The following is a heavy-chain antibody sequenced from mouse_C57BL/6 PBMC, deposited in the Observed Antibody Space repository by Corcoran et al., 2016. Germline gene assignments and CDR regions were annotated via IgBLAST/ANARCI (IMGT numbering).Heavy chain of an antibody. D-gene: IGHD3-3*01. V-gene: IGHV1-26*01. CDR1: GYTFTDYY. CDR3: ARGGPTPPGYFDV. J-gene: IGHJ1*03. Sequence: EVQLQQSGPELVKPGASVKISCKASGYTFTDYYMNWVKQSHGKSLEWIGDINPNNGGTSYNQKFKGKATLTVDKSSSTAYMELRSLTSEDSAVYYCARGGPTPPGYFDVWGTGTTVTVSS. CDR2: INPNNGGT.